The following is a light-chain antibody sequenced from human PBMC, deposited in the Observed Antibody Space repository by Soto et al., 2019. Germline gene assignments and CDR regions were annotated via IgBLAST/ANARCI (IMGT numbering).Light chain of an antibody. CDR2: GAS. CDR3: QQYGSSRT. J-gene: IGKJ1*01. CDR1: QSVSSSY. Sequence: EIVLTQSPGTLSLSPGERATLSCRASQSVSSSYLAWYQQKPGQAPRLIIYGASSRATGIPDRFSGSGSGTDFTLTISRLEPEDFAVYYCQQYGSSRTFGQGTKVESK. V-gene: IGKV3-20*01.